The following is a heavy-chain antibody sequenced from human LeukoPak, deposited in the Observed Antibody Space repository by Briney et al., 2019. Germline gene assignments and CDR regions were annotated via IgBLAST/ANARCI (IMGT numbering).Heavy chain of an antibody. Sequence: GGSLRLSCAASGFTFSSYAMSWVRQAPGKGLEWVSAISGSGGSTYYADSVKGRFTISRDNSKNTLHLQMNSLRAEDTAVYYCAKLITYDFWSGHDYWGQGTLVTVSS. V-gene: IGHV3-23*01. J-gene: IGHJ4*02. CDR3: AKLITYDFWSGHDY. CDR2: ISGSGGST. D-gene: IGHD3-3*01. CDR1: GFTFSSYA.